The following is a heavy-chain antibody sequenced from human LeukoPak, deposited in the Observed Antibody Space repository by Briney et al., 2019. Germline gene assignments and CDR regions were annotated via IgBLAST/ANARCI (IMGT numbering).Heavy chain of an antibody. CDR1: GFTFSSYW. CDR2: INSDGTST. J-gene: IGHJ4*02. V-gene: IGHV3-74*01. CDR3: ERVPLCCGLYFDY. D-gene: IGHD5-18*01. Sequence: GGSLRLSCAASGFTFSSYWMHWVRQAPGKGLVWVSRINSDGTSTTYADSVKGRFTISRDNAKNTLNLQMNSLRAEDTAVYYCERVPLCCGLYFDYWGQGTLVTVSS.